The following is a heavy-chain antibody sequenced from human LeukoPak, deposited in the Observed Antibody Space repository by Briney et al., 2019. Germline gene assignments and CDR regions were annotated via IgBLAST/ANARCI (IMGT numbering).Heavy chain of an antibody. D-gene: IGHD1-1*01. V-gene: IGHV3-11*01. CDR2: ISSGSTI. CDR3: ARSRTRGYYYYGMDV. J-gene: IGHJ6*02. Sequence: GGSLRLSCAASGFTFSDYYMSWIRQAPGKGLEWVSYISSGSTIYYADSVKGRFTISRDNAKNSLYLQMNSLRAEDTAVYYCARSRTRGYYYYGMDVWGQGTTVIVSS. CDR1: GFTFSDYY.